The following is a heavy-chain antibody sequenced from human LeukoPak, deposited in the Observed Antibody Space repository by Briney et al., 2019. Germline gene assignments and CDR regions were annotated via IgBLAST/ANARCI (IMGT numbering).Heavy chain of an antibody. V-gene: IGHV4-59*01. D-gene: IGHD2-15*01. CDR1: GASISDYY. Sequence: PSETLSLTCTVSGASISDYYWSWIRQSPGKGLEWIGYIHYSGSTNYNPSLKSRVTISVDTSKNQFSLKLSSVTAADTAVYYCARASVVVVAATLDGYYGMDVWDQGTLVTVSS. CDR2: IHYSGST. J-gene: IGHJ6*02. CDR3: ARASVVVVAATLDGYYGMDV.